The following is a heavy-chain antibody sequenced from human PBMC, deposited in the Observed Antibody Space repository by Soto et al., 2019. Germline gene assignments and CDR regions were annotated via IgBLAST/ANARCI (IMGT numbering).Heavy chain of an antibody. CDR2: IYYSGST. D-gene: IGHD4-4*01. V-gene: IGHV4-31*03. CDR1: GGSISSGGYY. Sequence: QVQLQESGPGLVKPSQTLSLTCTVSGGSISSGGYYWSWIRQHPGKGLEWIGYIYYSGSTYYNPSLKSRVTISVDTSKNQFSLKLSPVTAADTAVYYCARAHTSDYSNYYGMDVWGQGTTVTVSS. J-gene: IGHJ6*02. CDR3: ARAHTSDYSNYYGMDV.